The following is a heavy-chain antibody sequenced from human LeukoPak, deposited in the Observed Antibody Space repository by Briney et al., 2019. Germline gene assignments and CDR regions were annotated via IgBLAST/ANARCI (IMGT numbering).Heavy chain of an antibody. V-gene: IGHV1-46*03. J-gene: IGHJ4*02. CDR3: ARGYCSSTSCEQIGRHLRFLEWLFPAFDY. CDR2: INPSGGST. CDR1: GYTFTSYY. Sequence: SVKVSCKASGYTFTSYYVHWVRQAPGQGLEWMGIINPSGGSTRYAQKFQGRVTMTRDTSTSTVYMELSSLRSEDTAVNYCARGYCSSTSCEQIGRHLRFLEWLFPAFDYWGQGTLVTVSS. D-gene: IGHD3-3*01.